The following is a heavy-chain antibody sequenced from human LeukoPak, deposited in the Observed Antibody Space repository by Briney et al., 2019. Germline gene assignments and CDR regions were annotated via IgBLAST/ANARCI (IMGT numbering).Heavy chain of an antibody. CDR3: ARFDCTNGVCYYYYGMDV. CDR2: INPNSGGT. J-gene: IGHJ6*02. CDR1: GYTFTGYY. D-gene: IGHD2-8*01. Sequence: ASVKVSCKASGYTFTGYYMHWVRQAPGQGLEWMGRINPNSGGTNYAQKFQGRVTMTRDTSISTAYMELSSLRSEDTAVYYCARFDCTNGVCYYYYGMDVWGQGTTVTVSS. V-gene: IGHV1-2*06.